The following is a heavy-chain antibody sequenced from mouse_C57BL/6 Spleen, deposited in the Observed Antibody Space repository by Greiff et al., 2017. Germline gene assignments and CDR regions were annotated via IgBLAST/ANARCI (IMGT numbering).Heavy chain of an antibody. V-gene: IGHV1-69*01. CDR1: GYTFTSYW. Sequence: QVQLQQPGAELVMPGASVKLSCKASGYTFTSYWMHWVKQRPGQGLEWIGELDPSDSYTNYNQKFKGKSTLTVDKSSGTYYMQLSRLTSEDSAVYYCARSRTGTRAMDYWGQGTSVTVSS. D-gene: IGHD4-1*01. CDR2: LDPSDSYT. J-gene: IGHJ4*01. CDR3: ARSRTGTRAMDY.